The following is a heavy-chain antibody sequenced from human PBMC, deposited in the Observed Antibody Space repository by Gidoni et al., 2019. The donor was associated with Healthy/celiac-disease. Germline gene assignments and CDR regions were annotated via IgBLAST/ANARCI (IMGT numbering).Heavy chain of an antibody. CDR3: ARGRRQLVGLDYYYYGMDV. Sequence: QVQLQESGPGLVKPSGTLSLTCAVSGGSISSSTWWSWVRQPPGTGLEWIGEIYHSGSTNYNPSLKSRVTISVDKSKNQFSLKLSSVTAADTAVYYCARGRRQLVGLDYYYYGMDVWGQGTTVTVSS. CDR1: GGSISSSTW. V-gene: IGHV4-4*02. J-gene: IGHJ6*02. CDR2: IYHSGST. D-gene: IGHD6-13*01.